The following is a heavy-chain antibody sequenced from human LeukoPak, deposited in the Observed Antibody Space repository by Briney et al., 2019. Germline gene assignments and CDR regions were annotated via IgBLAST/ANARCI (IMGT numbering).Heavy chain of an antibody. CDR3: ARGPQVYDIRDSTAAKIDY. J-gene: IGHJ4*02. Sequence: ASVTVSCKASGYTFTSYAMNWVRQAPGQGLEWMGIINPSGGSTSYAQKFQGRVTMTRDMSTSTVYMDLSSLRSEDTAVYYCARGPQVYDIRDSTAAKIDYWGQGTLVTVSS. CDR1: GYTFTSYA. V-gene: IGHV1-46*01. CDR2: INPSGGST. D-gene: IGHD3-16*01.